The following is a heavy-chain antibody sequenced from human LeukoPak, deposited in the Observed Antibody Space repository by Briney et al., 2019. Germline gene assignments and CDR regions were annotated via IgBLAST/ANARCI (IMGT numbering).Heavy chain of an antibody. V-gene: IGHV3-53*01. Sequence: GGSLRLSCAASGFNISTNFMSWVRQAPGKGLEWVSVIYSGGSTYYEDSVKGRFTTSRDNSKNTLYLQMNSLRAEDTAVYYCARESGGRADYWGQGTLVTVSS. CDR3: ARESGGRADY. J-gene: IGHJ4*02. CDR1: GFNISTNF. CDR2: IYSGGST. D-gene: IGHD2-15*01.